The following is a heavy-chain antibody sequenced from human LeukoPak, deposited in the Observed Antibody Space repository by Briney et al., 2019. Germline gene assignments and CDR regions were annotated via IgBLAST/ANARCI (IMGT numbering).Heavy chain of an antibody. CDR1: GFTFSSYE. CDR3: ARDGYSGSYFH. CDR2: ISSSGSTI. Sequence: GGSLRLSCAASGFTFSSYEMNWVRQAPGKGLEWVSYISSSGSTIYYADSVKGRFTISRDNAKKSLYLQMNRLRAEDTAVYYCARDGYSGSYFHWGQGTLVTVSP. D-gene: IGHD1-26*01. J-gene: IGHJ4*02. V-gene: IGHV3-48*03.